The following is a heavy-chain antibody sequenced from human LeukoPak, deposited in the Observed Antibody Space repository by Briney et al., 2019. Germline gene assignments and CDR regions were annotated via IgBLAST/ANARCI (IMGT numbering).Heavy chain of an antibody. CDR2: ISAYNGNT. D-gene: IGHD6-6*01. V-gene: IGHV1-18*04. Sequence: ASVKVSCKASGYTFTSYYMHWVRQAPGQGLEWMGWISAYNGNTNYAQKLQGRVTMTTDTSTSTAYMELRGLRSDDTAVYYCARGIAARPDWFDPWGQGTLVTVSS. CDR3: ARGIAARPDWFDP. J-gene: IGHJ5*02. CDR1: GYTFTSYY.